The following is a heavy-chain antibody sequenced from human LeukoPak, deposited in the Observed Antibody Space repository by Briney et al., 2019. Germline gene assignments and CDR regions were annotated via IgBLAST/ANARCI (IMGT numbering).Heavy chain of an antibody. CDR1: GFTFSSYW. CDR3: ARDSDCTNGVCSPIDF. J-gene: IGHJ4*02. V-gene: IGHV3-7*03. CDR2: IKRDGREK. D-gene: IGHD2-8*01. Sequence: PGGSLRLSCGASGFTFSSYWMSWVRQAPGKGLEWVANIKRDGREKYYVDSVKGRFTISRDNAKNSLYLQMNSLRAEDTAVYYCARDSDCTNGVCSPIDFWGQGTLVTVSS.